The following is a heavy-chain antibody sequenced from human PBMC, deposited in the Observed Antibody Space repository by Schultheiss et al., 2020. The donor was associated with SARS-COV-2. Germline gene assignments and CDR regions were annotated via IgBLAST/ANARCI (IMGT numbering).Heavy chain of an antibody. V-gene: IGHV4-59*12. D-gene: IGHD3-10*01. CDR1: GGSISSSY. Sequence: SQTLSLTCTVSGGSISSSYWSWIRQPPGKGLEWIGYIYYSGSTYYNPSLKSRVTMSVDTSKNQFSLKLNSVTAADTAVYYCARGFGAGPFDIWGQGTTVTVSS. CDR3: ARGFGAGPFDI. CDR2: IYYSGST. J-gene: IGHJ3*02.